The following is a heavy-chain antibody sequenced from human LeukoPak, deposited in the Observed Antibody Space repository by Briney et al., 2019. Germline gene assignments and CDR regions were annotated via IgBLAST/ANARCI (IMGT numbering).Heavy chain of an antibody. CDR3: AKDTCSSTSCSRAFDI. CDR2: ISWNSGSI. V-gene: IGHV3-9*03. Sequence: GRSLRLSCAASGFTFDDYAMHWVRQAPGKGLEWVSGISWNSGSIGYADSVKGRFTISRDNAKSSLYLQMNSLRAEDMALYYCAKDTCSSTSCSRAFDIWGQGTMVTVSS. D-gene: IGHD2-2*01. J-gene: IGHJ3*02. CDR1: GFTFDDYA.